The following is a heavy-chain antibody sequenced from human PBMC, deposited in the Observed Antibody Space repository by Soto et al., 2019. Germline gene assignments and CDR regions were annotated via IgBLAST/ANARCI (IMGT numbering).Heavy chain of an antibody. CDR1: GFTFSSFW. V-gene: IGHV3-7*03. CDR3: ARERAGRTIFDY. J-gene: IGHJ4*02. CDR2: INQDGSEK. Sequence: ESGGGLVQPGGSLRLSCAASGFTFSSFWMTWVRQAPGKGLEWVANINQDGSEKHYVDSVKGRFTISRDNAKNSLSLQMSSLRVEDTAVYYCARERAGRTIFDYWGQGTLVTVSS. D-gene: IGHD1-1*01.